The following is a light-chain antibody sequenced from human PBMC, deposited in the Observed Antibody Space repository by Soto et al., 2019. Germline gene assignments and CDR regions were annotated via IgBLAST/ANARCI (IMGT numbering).Light chain of an antibody. Sequence: QSALTQAASVSGSPGQSITISCTGTSSDIGAYHYVSWYQQRPGKAPKLMIYAVNNRPSGISNRLSGSKSGNTASLTISGLQAEDEAVYYCFSYTTSDTVLFGGGTKLTVL. CDR3: FSYTTSDTVL. J-gene: IGLJ2*01. CDR1: SSDIGAYHY. V-gene: IGLV2-14*01. CDR2: AVN.